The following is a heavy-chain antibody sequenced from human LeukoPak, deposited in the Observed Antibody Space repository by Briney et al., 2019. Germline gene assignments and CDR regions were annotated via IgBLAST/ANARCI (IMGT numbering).Heavy chain of an antibody. CDR1: GFTFSSYG. V-gene: IGHV3-30*02. CDR3: AKASAMIVVVSKHFDY. CDR2: IRYDGSNK. Sequence: SGGSLRLSCAASGFTFSSYGMHWVRQAPGKGLEWVAFIRYDGSNKYYADSVKGRFTISRDNSKNTLYLQMNSLRAEDTAVYYCAKASAMIVVVSKHFDYWGQGTLVTVSS. J-gene: IGHJ4*02. D-gene: IGHD3-22*01.